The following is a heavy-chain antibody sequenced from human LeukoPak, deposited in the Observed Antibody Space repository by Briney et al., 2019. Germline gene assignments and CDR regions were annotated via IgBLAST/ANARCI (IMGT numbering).Heavy chain of an antibody. CDR2: IIPIFGTA. V-gene: IGHV1-69*13. Sequence: ASVKVSCKASGGTFSSYAISWVRQAPGQGLEWMGGIIPIFGTANYAQKFQGRVTITADESTSTAYMELSSLRSEDTAVYYCARGQTYYYDSSGYYPFDYWGEGTLVTVSS. D-gene: IGHD3-22*01. J-gene: IGHJ4*02. CDR1: GGTFSSYA. CDR3: ARGQTYYYDSSGYYPFDY.